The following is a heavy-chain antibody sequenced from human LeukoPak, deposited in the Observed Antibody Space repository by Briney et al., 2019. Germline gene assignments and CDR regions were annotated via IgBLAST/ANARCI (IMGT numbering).Heavy chain of an antibody. CDR3: ARGLYYYGSGSYYNVCWFDP. CDR1: GGSFSVYY. J-gene: IGHJ5*02. Sequence: SETLSLTCAVYGGSFSVYYWSWTRQPPGKGLEWIGEINHSGSTNYNPSLKSRVTISVDTSKNQFSLKLSSVTAADTAVYYCARGLYYYGSGSYYNVCWFDPWGQGTLVTVSS. D-gene: IGHD3-10*01. CDR2: INHSGST. V-gene: IGHV4-34*01.